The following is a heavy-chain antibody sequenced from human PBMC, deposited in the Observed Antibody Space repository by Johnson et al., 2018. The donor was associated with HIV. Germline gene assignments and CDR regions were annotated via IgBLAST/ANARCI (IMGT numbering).Heavy chain of an antibody. D-gene: IGHD3-10*01. Sequence: QVQLVESGGGVVQPGRSLILSCAASGFTFSSSGMHWVLHAPCTVLEWVAVILYDGSNKYYADSVKGRFTISRDNSKNTLYLQMNSLRVDDMAVYHCARNRPQSGRFGEARIGAFDIWGQGTVVTVSS. CDR2: ILYDGSNK. CDR3: ARNRPQSGRFGEARIGAFDI. J-gene: IGHJ3*02. V-gene: IGHV3-33*01. CDR1: GFTFSSSG.